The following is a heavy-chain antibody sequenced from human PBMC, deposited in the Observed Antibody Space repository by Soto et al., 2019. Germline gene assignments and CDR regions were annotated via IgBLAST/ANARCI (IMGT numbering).Heavy chain of an antibody. J-gene: IGHJ5*02. CDR2: VVYSGTS. CDR3: ARDHTNCTGDMCSFAGNWLDP. CDR1: GASITSVNNY. D-gene: IGHD2-8*02. V-gene: IGHV4-31*03. Sequence: TLSLTCTVSGASITSVNNYWSWIRQHPGRGLEWIGHVVYSGTSYYNPSLKSRVSISLDTSKNQVSLKLDSVTAADTAVYFCARDHTNCTGDMCSFAGNWLDPWGQGTLVTVSA.